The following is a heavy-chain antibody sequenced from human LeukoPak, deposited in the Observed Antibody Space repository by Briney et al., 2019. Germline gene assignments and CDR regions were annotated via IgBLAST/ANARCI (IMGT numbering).Heavy chain of an antibody. CDR2: IYYSGST. D-gene: IGHD3-16*02. V-gene: IGHV4-59*01. J-gene: IGHJ5*02. CDR1: GGSISSYY. Sequence: SETLSLTCTVSGGSISSYYWSWIRQPPGKGLEWIGYIYYSGSTNYNPSLKSRVTISVDTSKNQFSLKLSSVTAADTAVYYCARVFTSYYDYVWGSYRFWFDPWGQGTLVTVSS. CDR3: ARVFTSYYDYVWGSYRFWFDP.